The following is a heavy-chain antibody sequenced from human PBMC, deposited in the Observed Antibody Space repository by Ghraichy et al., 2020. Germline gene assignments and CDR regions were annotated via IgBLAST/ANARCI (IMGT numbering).Heavy chain of an antibody. V-gene: IGHV3-48*04. CDR1: GFTFSSYS. CDR2: ITSSSRTR. Sequence: GGSLRLSCVGSGFTFSSYSMNWVRQSPGKGLEWVSYITSSSRTRYYAGSVKGRFTISRDNAKNSLYLQMNSLRAEDTAVYYCARGWDYGWYFYYGMDVWGLGTTVTVSS. D-gene: IGHD3-10*01. J-gene: IGHJ6*02. CDR3: ARGWDYGWYFYYGMDV.